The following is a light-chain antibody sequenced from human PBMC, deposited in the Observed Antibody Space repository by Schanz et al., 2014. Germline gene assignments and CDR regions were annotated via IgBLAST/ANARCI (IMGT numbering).Light chain of an antibody. V-gene: IGKV3-11*01. CDR3: QHYNDWPPWT. Sequence: EIVLTQSPATLSLSPGERATLTCRASESVSGYLAWYQQKPGQAPRLLIHDASNRATGIPARFSGSGAGTDFTLTISSLQSEDFAVYYCQHYNDWPPWTFGQGTKVEIK. J-gene: IGKJ1*01. CDR2: DAS. CDR1: ESVSGY.